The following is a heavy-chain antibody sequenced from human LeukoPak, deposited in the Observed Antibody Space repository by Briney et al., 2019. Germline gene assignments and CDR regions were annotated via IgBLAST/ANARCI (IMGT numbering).Heavy chain of an antibody. V-gene: IGHV3-15*01. D-gene: IGHD3-22*01. CDR3: TTDPLSRITYYYDSSGYYYFDY. CDR2: IKSKTDGGTT. CDR1: GFTFSNAW. J-gene: IGHJ4*02. Sequence: GGPLRLSWAASGFTFSNAWMSWVRQAPGKGLEWVGRIKSKTDGGTTDYAAPVKGRFTISRDDSKNTLYLQMNSLKTEDTAVYYCTTDPLSRITYYYDSSGYYYFDYWGQGTLVTVSS.